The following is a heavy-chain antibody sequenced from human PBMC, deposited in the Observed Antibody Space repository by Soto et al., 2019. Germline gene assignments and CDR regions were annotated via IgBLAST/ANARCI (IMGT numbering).Heavy chain of an antibody. D-gene: IGHD4-17*01. CDR1: GFTFSSYG. V-gene: IGHV3-33*01. CDR3: ARDLFRNRYGDLDF. Sequence: QVQLVESGGGVVQPGRSLRLSCAASGFTFSSYGIHWVRQAPGKGLEWVAVMFYDGSNKYYADSVKGRFTISRDNSKNTLYLQMNSLRAEDTAVYYCARDLFRNRYGDLDFGGQGTLVTVSS. CDR2: MFYDGSNK. J-gene: IGHJ4*02.